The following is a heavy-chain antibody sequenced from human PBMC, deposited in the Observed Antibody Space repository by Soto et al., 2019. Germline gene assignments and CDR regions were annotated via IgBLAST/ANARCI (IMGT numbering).Heavy chain of an antibody. CDR3: AKFPPYCGGDCYNFGF. V-gene: IGHV3-23*01. CDR1: GFTFSSYA. J-gene: IGHJ3*01. CDR2: ISGSGGST. Sequence: GGSLRLSCAASGFTFSSYAMSWVRQAPGKGLEWVSAISGSGGSTYYADSVKGRFTISRDNSKNTLYLQMNSLRAEDTAVYYCAKFPPYCGGDCYNFGFSGQGTLVTVSS. D-gene: IGHD2-21*01.